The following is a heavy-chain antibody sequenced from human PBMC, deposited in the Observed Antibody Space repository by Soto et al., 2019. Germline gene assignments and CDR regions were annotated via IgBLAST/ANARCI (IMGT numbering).Heavy chain of an antibody. J-gene: IGHJ6*02. V-gene: IGHV1-2*04. CDR3: ARGIAAAAARGMDV. D-gene: IGHD6-13*01. Sequence: ASVKVSCKASGYTFTDYYMHWVRQAPGQGLEWMGWINPNSGGTNYAQKFQGWVTMTRDTSISTAYMELSRLRSDDTAVYYCARGIAAAAARGMDVWGQGTTVTVSS. CDR2: INPNSGGT. CDR1: GYTFTDYY.